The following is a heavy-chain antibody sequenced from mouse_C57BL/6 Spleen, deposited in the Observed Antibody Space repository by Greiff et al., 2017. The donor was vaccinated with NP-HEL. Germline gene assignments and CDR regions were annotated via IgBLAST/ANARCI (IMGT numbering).Heavy chain of an antibody. J-gene: IGHJ3*01. CDR3: AREDGNPFAY. CDR2: IHPNSGST. Sequence: QVQLKESGAELVKPGASVKLSCKASGYTFTSYWMHWVKQRPGQGLEWIGMIHPNSGSTNYNEKFKSKATLTVDKSSSTAYMQLSSLTSEDSAVYYCAREDGNPFAYWGQGTLVTVSA. V-gene: IGHV1-64*01. CDR1: GYTFTSYW. D-gene: IGHD2-1*01.